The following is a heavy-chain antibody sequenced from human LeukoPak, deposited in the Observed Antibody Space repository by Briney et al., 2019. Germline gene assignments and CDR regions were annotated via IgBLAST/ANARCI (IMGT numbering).Heavy chain of an antibody. V-gene: IGHV4-38-2*01. CDR2: IYHSGST. CDR1: GYSISSGHY. Sequence: PSETLSLTCAVSGYSISSGHYWGWIRQPPGKGLEWIGSIYHSGSTYYNPSLKSRVTISVDTSKNQFSLKLSSVTAADTAVYYCARQIWSGYYTDYYYYMDVWGKGTTVTVSS. D-gene: IGHD3-3*01. CDR3: ARQIWSGYYTDYYYYMDV. J-gene: IGHJ6*03.